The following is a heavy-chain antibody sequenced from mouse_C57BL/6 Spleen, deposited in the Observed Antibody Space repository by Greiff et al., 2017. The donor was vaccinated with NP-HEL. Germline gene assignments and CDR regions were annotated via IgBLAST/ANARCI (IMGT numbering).Heavy chain of an antibody. D-gene: IGHD4-1*01. J-gene: IGHJ2*01. V-gene: IGHV1-52*01. CDR2: IDPSDSDT. CDR1: GYTFTSYW. CDR3: ASGSGANCDYFGD. Sequence: QVQLQQSGAELVRPGSSVKLSCKASGYTFTSYWMHWVKQRPIQGLEWIGNIDPSDSDTHYNQKFKDKATLTVDKSSSTAYIQLSSLTSEDSAVYCCASGSGANCDYFGDWGQGTTLTVSS.